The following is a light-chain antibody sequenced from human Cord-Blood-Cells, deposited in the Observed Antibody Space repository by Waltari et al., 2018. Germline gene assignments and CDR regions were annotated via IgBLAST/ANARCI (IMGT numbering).Light chain of an antibody. CDR3: QHYYSTPLT. J-gene: IGKJ4*01. V-gene: IGKV4-1*01. CDR1: QSVLYSSNNKNY. Sequence: DIVMTQSPDSLAVSLGERATINCKSSQSVLYSSNNKNYLAWYHQKPGQPPKLLIYWASTREAGVPDRFSCSGSGTDFTLSISSLQAEDVAVYYCQHYYSTPLTFGGGTKVEIK. CDR2: WAS.